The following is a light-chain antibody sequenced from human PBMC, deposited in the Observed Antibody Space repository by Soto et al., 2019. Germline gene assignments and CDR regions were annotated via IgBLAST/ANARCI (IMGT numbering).Light chain of an antibody. CDR2: GAS. V-gene: IGKV3-20*01. CDR3: HQYGSSPQA. CDR1: QSVTRSF. J-gene: IGKJ3*01. Sequence: EIVLTQSPGTLSLSPGERVTLSCRASQSVTRSFLAWYQQKPGQAPRLLINGASSRATGIPDRFSGSGSGTDFTLTISRLEPEEFAVYYCHQYGSSPQAFGPGTKVDIK.